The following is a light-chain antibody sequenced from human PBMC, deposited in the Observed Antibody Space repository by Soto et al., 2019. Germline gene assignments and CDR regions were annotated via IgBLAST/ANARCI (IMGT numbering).Light chain of an antibody. V-gene: IGKV3-20*01. J-gene: IGKJ1*01. Sequence: EIVLTQSPGTLSLSPGERGAVNGRATQSISTSSLAWYRQKPGQDPRLLIYGAFNRATGIPDRFSGGGSGTDFTLTITTLEPEDFAVYYCQYYGNSPLTFGQGTKGDI. CDR3: QYYGNSPLT. CDR1: QSISTSS. CDR2: GAF.